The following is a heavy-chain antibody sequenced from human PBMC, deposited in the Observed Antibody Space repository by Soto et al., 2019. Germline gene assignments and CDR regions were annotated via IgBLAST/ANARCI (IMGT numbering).Heavy chain of an antibody. J-gene: IGHJ4*02. V-gene: IGHV1-69*13. CDR2: IIPIFGTA. CDR1: GCTFSSYA. Sequence: SVKVSCKASGCTFSSYAISWVRQAPGQGLEWMGGIIPIFGTANYAQKFQGRVTITADESTSTAYMGLSSLRSEDTAVYYCASPNMYYYDSSGYDFEYWGQGALDT. D-gene: IGHD3-22*01. CDR3: ASPNMYYYDSSGYDFEY.